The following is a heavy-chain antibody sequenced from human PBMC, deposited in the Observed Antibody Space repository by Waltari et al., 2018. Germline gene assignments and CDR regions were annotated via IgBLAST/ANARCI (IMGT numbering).Heavy chain of an antibody. Sequence: QVQLVQSGAEVKKPGSSVKVSCKASGGTFSSYAISWVRQAPGQGLEWMGGIIPIFGTANYAQKFQGRVTITADESTSTAYMELSSLRSEDTAVYYCARAPHYYDSSGYYDALDIWGQGTMVTVSS. CDR3: ARAPHYYDSSGYYDALDI. J-gene: IGHJ3*02. CDR1: GGTFSSYA. V-gene: IGHV1-69*12. CDR2: IIPIFGTA. D-gene: IGHD3-22*01.